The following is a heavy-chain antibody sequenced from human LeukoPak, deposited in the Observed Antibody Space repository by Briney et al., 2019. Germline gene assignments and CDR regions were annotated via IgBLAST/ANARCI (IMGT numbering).Heavy chain of an antibody. D-gene: IGHD2/OR15-2a*01. Sequence: PGGSLRISCAASGFTFSSYAMSWVRQAPGKGLEWVSVVTGGGEKTYYADFVKGRFTIARDNSKSTLYLQMNSLRAEDTAVYYCAKDRSRDSKMQDYWGQGTLVTVSS. CDR1: GFTFSSYA. V-gene: IGHV3-23*01. CDR2: VTGGGEKT. J-gene: IGHJ4*02. CDR3: AKDRSRDSKMQDY.